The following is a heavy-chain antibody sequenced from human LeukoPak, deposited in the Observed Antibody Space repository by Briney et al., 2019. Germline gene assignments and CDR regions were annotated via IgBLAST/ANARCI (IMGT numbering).Heavy chain of an antibody. CDR2: ISYDGSNK. V-gene: IGHV3-30-3*01. CDR1: GFTFSSYA. J-gene: IGHJ4*02. CDR3: ARRKVSGYDY. D-gene: IGHD5-12*01. Sequence: PGRSLRLSCAASGFTFSSYAMHWVRQAPGKGLEWVAVISYDGSNKYYADSVKGRFTISRDNSKNTLYLQMNSLRAEDTAVYYCARRKVSGYDYWGQGTLVTVSS.